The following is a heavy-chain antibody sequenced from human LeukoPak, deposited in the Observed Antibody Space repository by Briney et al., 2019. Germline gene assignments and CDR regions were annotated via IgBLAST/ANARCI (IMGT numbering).Heavy chain of an antibody. Sequence: QPGRSLRLSCAASGFTFDDYAMHWVRQAPGKGLEWVSTICSSGDCTYYADSVKGRFTISRDNSKNTLYLQMNSLRGEDTAVYYCAKDKLNNSWSPVDHWGQGTLVTVSA. D-gene: IGHD6-6*01. V-gene: IGHV3-23*01. CDR3: AKDKLNNSWSPVDH. CDR2: ICSSGDCT. J-gene: IGHJ5*02. CDR1: GFTFDDYA.